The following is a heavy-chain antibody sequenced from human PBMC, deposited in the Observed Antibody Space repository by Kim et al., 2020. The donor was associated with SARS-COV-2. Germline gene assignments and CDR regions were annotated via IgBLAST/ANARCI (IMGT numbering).Heavy chain of an antibody. CDR3: ARDSNWNDEHYGMDV. CDR2: INPSGGST. J-gene: IGHJ6*02. V-gene: IGHV1-46*01. Sequence: ASVKVSCKASGYTFTSYYMHWVRQAPGQGLEWMGIINPSGGSTSYAQKFQGRVTMTRDTSTSTVYMELSSLRSEDTAVYYCARDSNWNDEHYGMDVWGQGTTVTVSS. CDR1: GYTFTSYY. D-gene: IGHD1-1*01.